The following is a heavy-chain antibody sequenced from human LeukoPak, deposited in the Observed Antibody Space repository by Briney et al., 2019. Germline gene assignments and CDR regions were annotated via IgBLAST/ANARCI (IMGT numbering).Heavy chain of an antibody. V-gene: IGHV4-59*08. D-gene: IGHD1-26*01. J-gene: IGHJ4*02. CDR1: GSTISSYY. Sequence: SETLSVTCSVSGSTISSYYWHWMRQPPGKGLEWIGYISNSGSTNYKPSLKSRVTISVDTSKNQFSLNLNSMTAAVTAVEICVRLYGSDPFDYGSERTLVTLSS. CDR3: VRLYGSDPFDY. CDR2: ISNSGST.